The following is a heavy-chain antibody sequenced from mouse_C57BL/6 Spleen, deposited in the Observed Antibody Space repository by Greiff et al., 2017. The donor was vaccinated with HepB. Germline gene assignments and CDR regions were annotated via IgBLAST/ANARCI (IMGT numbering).Heavy chain of an antibody. CDR3: ARHYIYAMDY. CDR1: GYAFSSYW. J-gene: IGHJ4*01. Sequence: VQRVESGAELVKPGASVKISCKASGYAFSSYWMNWVKQRPGKGLEWIGQIYPGDGDTNYNGKFKGKATLTADKSSSTAYMQLSSLTSEDSAVYFCARHYIYAMDYWGQGTSVTVSS. V-gene: IGHV1-80*01. CDR2: IYPGDGDT. D-gene: IGHD2-12*01.